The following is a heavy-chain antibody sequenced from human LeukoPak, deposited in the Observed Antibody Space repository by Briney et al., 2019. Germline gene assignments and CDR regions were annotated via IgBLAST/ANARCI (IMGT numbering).Heavy chain of an antibody. CDR2: IIPTFGTA. Sequence: ASVKVSCKASGGTFSSYAISWVRQAPGQGLEWMGRIIPTFGTANYAQKFQGRVTITTDESTSTAYMELSSLRSEDTAVYYCASFYDSSGYSPEYFQHWGQGTLVTVSS. CDR1: GGTFSSYA. J-gene: IGHJ1*01. CDR3: ASFYDSSGYSPEYFQH. D-gene: IGHD3-22*01. V-gene: IGHV1-69*05.